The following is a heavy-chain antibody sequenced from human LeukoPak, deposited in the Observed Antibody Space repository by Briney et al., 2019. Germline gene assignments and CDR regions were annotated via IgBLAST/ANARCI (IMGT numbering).Heavy chain of an antibody. V-gene: IGHV3-30-3*01. CDR2: ISYDGSNN. Sequence: GGSLRLSCAASGFTFSSYATHWVRQAPGKGPEWVAVISYDGSNNYYADSVKGRFTISRDNSKNTLYLQMNSLRAEDTAVYYCAREVGATGSFDYWGQGTLVTVSS. J-gene: IGHJ4*02. CDR3: AREVGATGSFDY. D-gene: IGHD1-26*01. CDR1: GFTFSSYA.